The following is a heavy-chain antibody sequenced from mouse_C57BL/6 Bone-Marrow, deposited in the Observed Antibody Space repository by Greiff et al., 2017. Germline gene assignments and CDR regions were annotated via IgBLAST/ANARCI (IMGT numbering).Heavy chain of an antibody. J-gene: IGHJ4*01. D-gene: IGHD2-4*01. V-gene: IGHV1-55*01. Sequence: QVQLQQPGAELVKPGASVKMSCKASGYTFTSYWITWVKQRPGQGLEWIGDIYPGSGSTNYNEKFKSKATLTVDTSSSTAYMQLSSLTSEYSAVYYCARPGDYDGYAMDYWGQGTSVTVSS. CDR2: IYPGSGST. CDR1: GYTFTSYW. CDR3: ARPGDYDGYAMDY.